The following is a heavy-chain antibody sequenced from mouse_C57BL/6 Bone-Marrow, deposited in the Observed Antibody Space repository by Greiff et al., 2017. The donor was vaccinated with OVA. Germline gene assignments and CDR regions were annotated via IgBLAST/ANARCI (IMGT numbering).Heavy chain of an antibody. CDR3: ANWAWFAY. D-gene: IGHD4-1*01. Sequence: VKLMESGAELARPGASVKMSCKASGYTFTSYTMHWVKQRPGQGLEWIGYINPSSGYTKYNQKFKDKATLTADKSSSTAYMQLSSLTSEDSAVYYCANWAWFAYWGQGTLVTVSA. V-gene: IGHV1-4*01. CDR2: INPSSGYT. J-gene: IGHJ3*01. CDR1: GYTFTSYT.